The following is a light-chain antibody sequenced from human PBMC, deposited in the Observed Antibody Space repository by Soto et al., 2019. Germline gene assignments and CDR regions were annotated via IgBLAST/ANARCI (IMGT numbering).Light chain of an antibody. CDR1: QSVSSSY. CDR2: GAS. V-gene: IGKV3-20*01. CDR3: QQYATSPPNT. Sequence: EIVLTQSPGTLSLSPGERATLSCRASQSVSSSYFAWYQQKPGQAPRLLIYGASSRATGIPDRFSGSGSGTDFTLTNSRLEPEDFAVYFCQQYATSPPNTFCQGTKVEI. J-gene: IGKJ2*01.